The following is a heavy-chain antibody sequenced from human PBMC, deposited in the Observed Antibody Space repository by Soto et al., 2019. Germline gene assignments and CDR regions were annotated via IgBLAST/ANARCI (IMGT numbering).Heavy chain of an antibody. CDR2: IIPIFGTA. CDR1: GGTFSSYA. J-gene: IGHJ3*02. Sequence: SVKVSCKASGGTFSSYAISWVRQAPGQGLEWMGGIIPIFGTANYAQKLQGRVTITADASTSTAYMELSSLRSDDTAVYYCARENIVVLPAADRRGLLAIWGQGTMVPVSS. V-gene: IGHV1-69*13. CDR3: ARENIVVLPAADRRGLLAI. D-gene: IGHD2-2*01.